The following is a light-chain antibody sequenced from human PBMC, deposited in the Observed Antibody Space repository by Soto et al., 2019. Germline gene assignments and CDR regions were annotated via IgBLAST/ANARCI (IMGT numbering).Light chain of an antibody. CDR1: QAISRS. V-gene: IGKV1-12*01. Sequence: DIQMTQSPSSVSASVGDRVTITFRASQAISRSVAWYQQKPGEAPKLLIYAASILQSGVPSRFSGSGSGTDFNLTITRLQPEDCASYYCQQANSFPLTLGPGTKVDVK. CDR3: QQANSFPLT. CDR2: AAS. J-gene: IGKJ3*01.